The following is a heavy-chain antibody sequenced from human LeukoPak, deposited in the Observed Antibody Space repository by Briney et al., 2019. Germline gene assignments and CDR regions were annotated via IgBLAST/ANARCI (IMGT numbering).Heavy chain of an antibody. CDR3: ARDARWESTGDAFDI. CDR2: IRYDGSNE. J-gene: IGHJ3*02. Sequence: GGSLRLSCAASGFTFSSYGMHWVRQAPGKGLEWVSFIRYDGSNEYYADSVRGRFTISRDNSKNTLYLQMNSLRAEDTAVYYCARDARWESTGDAFDIWGQGTMVTVSS. CDR1: GFTFSSYG. V-gene: IGHV3-30*02. D-gene: IGHD1-26*01.